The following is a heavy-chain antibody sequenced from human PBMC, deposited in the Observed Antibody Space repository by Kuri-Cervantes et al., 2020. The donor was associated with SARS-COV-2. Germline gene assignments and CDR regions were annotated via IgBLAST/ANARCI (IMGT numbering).Heavy chain of an antibody. J-gene: IGHJ3*02. V-gene: IGHV4-39*07. Sequence: GSLRLSCTVSGGSISSSSYYWGWIRQPPGKGLEWIGSIYYSGSTYYNPSLKSRVTISVDTSKNQLSLKLSSVTAADTAVYYCARYRAFGAWADAFDIWGQGTMVTVSS. CDR2: IYYSGST. CDR3: ARYRAFGAWADAFDI. D-gene: IGHD3-10*01. CDR1: GGSISSSSYY.